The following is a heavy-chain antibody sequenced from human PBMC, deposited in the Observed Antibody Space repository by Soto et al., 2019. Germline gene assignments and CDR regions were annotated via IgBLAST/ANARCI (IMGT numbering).Heavy chain of an antibody. Sequence: QVQLQESGPGLVKPSETLSLTCTVSGGSISSYYWSWIRQPPGKGLEWIGYIYYSGSTNYNPSLKSRVTISVDTSKKQFSLKLSSVTAADTAVYYCARDAYGDYDHYYYGMDVWGQGTTVTVSS. V-gene: IGHV4-59*01. D-gene: IGHD4-17*01. CDR3: ARDAYGDYDHYYYGMDV. CDR2: IYYSGST. CDR1: GGSISSYY. J-gene: IGHJ6*02.